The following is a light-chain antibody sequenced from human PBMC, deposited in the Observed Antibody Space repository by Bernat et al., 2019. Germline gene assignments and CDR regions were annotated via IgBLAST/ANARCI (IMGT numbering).Light chain of an antibody. J-gene: IGKJ2*01. V-gene: IGKV1-33*01. CDR3: QTYRNPSRYT. CDR1: QDIRDY. Sequence: DIQMTQSPSPLSASLGERVTITCQASQDIRDYLNWYQQKPGKAPKLLIYDASKLETGVTSRFSGSGAGTDFTFTIDSLQPEDVATYFCQTYRNPSRYTFGQGTKVEIK. CDR2: DAS.